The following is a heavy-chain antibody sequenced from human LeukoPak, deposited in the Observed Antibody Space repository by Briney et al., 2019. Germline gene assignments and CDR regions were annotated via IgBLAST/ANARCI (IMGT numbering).Heavy chain of an antibody. J-gene: IGHJ4*02. D-gene: IGHD6-19*01. V-gene: IGHV3-23*01. CDR3: ARDVYSSGWFSGFEY. CDR2: ISGSGGST. Sequence: GGSLRLSCAASGFTFSSYGMSWVRQAPGKGLEWVSAISGSGGSTYYADSVKGRFTISRDNSKNTLYLQMNSLRVEDTAVYYCARDVYSSGWFSGFEYWGRGTLVTVSS. CDR1: GFTFSSYG.